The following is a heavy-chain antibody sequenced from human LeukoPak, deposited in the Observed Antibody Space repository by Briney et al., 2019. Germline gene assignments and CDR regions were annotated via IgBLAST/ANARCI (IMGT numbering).Heavy chain of an antibody. V-gene: IGHV4-4*02. D-gene: IGHD5-24*01. Sequence: SETLSLTCAVSGDSMTSNNWWSWVRQPPGKGLEWIGDIYHTGRTNYNPSLKSRVTISVDKSKKQFSLKLDSVTAADTAVYYCARGTEADGTFMFAFWGQGTLVTVSS. CDR1: GDSMTSNNW. CDR3: ARGTEADGTFMFAF. J-gene: IGHJ4*02. CDR2: IYHTGRT.